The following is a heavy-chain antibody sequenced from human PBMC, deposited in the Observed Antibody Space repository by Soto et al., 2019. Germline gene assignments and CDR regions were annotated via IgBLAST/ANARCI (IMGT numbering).Heavy chain of an antibody. V-gene: IGHV3-15*02. Sequence: EVQLVESGGTLVKPGGSLRLSCAASGFTFSKAWMSWVRQAPGKGLEWVGRIKSKTDGGTTDYAAAVEGRFTISREDSKNTVYLQMDSLKTEDTAVYYCAPKRTAITTIGPGYWGQGTLVTVSS. CDR2: IKSKTDGGTT. D-gene: IGHD1-20*01. CDR3: APKRTAITTIGPGY. CDR1: GFTFSKAW. J-gene: IGHJ4*02.